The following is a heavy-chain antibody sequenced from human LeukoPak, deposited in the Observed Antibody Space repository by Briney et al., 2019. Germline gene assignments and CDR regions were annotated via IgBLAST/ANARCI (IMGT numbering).Heavy chain of an antibody. Sequence: GGSLRLSCAASGFTVSGNYMSLVRQAPGKGLEWLSVIHRGGNTYYADSVKGRFTISGDSSKNTVFLQMDSLRAEDTAVYYCARDPGYGLGVDYGDYWGQGTLATVSS. CDR3: ARDPGYGLGVDYGDY. V-gene: IGHV3-66*01. J-gene: IGHJ4*02. D-gene: IGHD3-10*01. CDR1: GFTVSGNY. CDR2: IHRGGNT.